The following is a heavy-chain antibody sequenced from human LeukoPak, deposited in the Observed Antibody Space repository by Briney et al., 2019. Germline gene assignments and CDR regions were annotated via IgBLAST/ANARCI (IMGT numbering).Heavy chain of an antibody. CDR1: GFTFSNAW. V-gene: IGHV3-15*01. CDR3: TTDRPSNDAFDI. CDR2: IKSKTDGGTT. Sequence: GGSLRLSCAASGFTFSNAWMSWVRQAPGRGLEWVGRIKSKTDGGTTDYAAPVKGRFTISRDDSKNTLYLQMNSLKTEDTAAYYCTTDRPSNDAFDIWSQGTMVTVSS. J-gene: IGHJ3*02.